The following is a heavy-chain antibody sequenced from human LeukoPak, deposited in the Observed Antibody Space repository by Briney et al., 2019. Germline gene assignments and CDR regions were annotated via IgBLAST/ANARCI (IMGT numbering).Heavy chain of an antibody. CDR3: ARGGRYSSSWRDYYYYMDV. CDR2: INHSGST. Sequence: SETLSLTCAVYGGSFSGYYWSWIRQPPGKGLEWIGEINHSGSTNYNPSLKSRVTISVDTSKIQFSLKLSSVTAADTAVYYCARGGRYSSSWRDYYYYMDVWDKGTTVTVS. CDR1: GGSFSGYY. J-gene: IGHJ6*03. V-gene: IGHV4-34*01. D-gene: IGHD6-13*01.